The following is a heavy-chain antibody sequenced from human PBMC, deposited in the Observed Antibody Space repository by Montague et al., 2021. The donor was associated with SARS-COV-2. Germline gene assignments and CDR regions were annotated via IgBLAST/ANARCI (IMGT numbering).Heavy chain of an antibody. CDR2: INHSAST. J-gene: IGHJ6*02. CDR3: ASGIYPSGSYYNRYYYGLNI. CDR1: GGSLSGYY. D-gene: IGHD3-10*01. V-gene: IGHV4-34*01. Sequence: SETLSLTCAVHGGSLSGYYWSWIRQPPEKGLEWIGEINHSASTKYNPSLKSPVTISIDTSKDQFSLKMTSVTAADTAAYYCASGIYPSGSYYNRYYYGLNILGPGTTVIVSS.